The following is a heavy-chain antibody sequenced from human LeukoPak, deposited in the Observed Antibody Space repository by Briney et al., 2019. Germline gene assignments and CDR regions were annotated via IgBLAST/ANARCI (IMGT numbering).Heavy chain of an antibody. J-gene: IGHJ4*02. D-gene: IGHD1-26*01. CDR2: INSDGSST. CDR1: GFTFGSYW. CDR3: ARDRELLSDYFDY. V-gene: IGHV3-74*01. Sequence: PGGSLRLSCAASGFTFGSYWMHWVRQAPGKGLVWVSRINSDGSSTSHADSVKGRFTISRDNAKNTLYLQMNSLRAEDTAVYYCARDRELLSDYFDYWGQGTLVTVSS.